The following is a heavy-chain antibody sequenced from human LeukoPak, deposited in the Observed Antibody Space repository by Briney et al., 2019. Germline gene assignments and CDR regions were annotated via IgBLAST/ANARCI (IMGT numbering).Heavy chain of an antibody. V-gene: IGHV4-59*01. J-gene: IGHJ4*02. Sequence: PSETLSLTCTVSGGSISSYYWSWIRQPPGKGLEWIGYIYYSGSTIYNPSLKSRVTMSVDTSKNQFSLKLSSVTAADTALYYCARVLGYTAMVLDYWGQGTLVTVSS. D-gene: IGHD5-18*01. CDR1: GGSISSYY. CDR3: ARVLGYTAMVLDY. CDR2: IYYSGST.